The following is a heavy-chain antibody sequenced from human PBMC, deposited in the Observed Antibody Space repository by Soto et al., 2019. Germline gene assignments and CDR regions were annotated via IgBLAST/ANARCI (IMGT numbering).Heavy chain of an antibody. CDR1: NGSISNFY. CDR3: ARSSHKESWFDP. D-gene: IGHD6-13*01. J-gene: IGHJ5*02. V-gene: IGHV4-4*07. Sequence: QVQLQESGPGLVKPSETLSLTCTVSNGSISNFYWNWIRQSVGKGLEWIGRIHGSGSATYNPSLRSRVTMSVDTSKNQFSLKVNSVTGADTAVYYCARSSHKESWFDPWGQGTLVTVSS. CDR2: IHGSGSA.